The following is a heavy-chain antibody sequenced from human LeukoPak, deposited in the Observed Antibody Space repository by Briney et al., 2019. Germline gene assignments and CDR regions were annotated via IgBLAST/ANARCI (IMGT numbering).Heavy chain of an antibody. CDR3: AFSFDFWSGYYFD. V-gene: IGHV4-39*01. Sequence: PSETLSLTCTVSGGSISSSSYYWGWIRQPPGKGLEWIGSIYYSGSTYYNPSLKSRDTISVDTSKNQFSLKLSSVTAADTAVYYCAFSFDFWSGYYFDWGQGTLVTVSS. D-gene: IGHD3-3*01. J-gene: IGHJ4*02. CDR1: GGSISSSSYY. CDR2: IYYSGST.